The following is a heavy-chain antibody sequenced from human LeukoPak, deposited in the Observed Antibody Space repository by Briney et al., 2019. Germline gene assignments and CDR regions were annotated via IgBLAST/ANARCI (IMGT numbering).Heavy chain of an antibody. Sequence: GGSLRLSCAASGFTVSSNFMSWVRQAPGKGLEWVSVIYSGGSTYYADSVKGRFTISRENSKNTLYLQMNSLRAEDTAVYYCAKENVGPTDYWGQGTLVTVSS. D-gene: IGHD1-26*01. CDR1: GFTVSSNF. J-gene: IGHJ4*02. CDR2: IYSGGST. CDR3: AKENVGPTDY. V-gene: IGHV3-66*01.